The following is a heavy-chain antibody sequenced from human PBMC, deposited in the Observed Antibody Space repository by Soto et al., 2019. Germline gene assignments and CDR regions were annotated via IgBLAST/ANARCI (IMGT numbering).Heavy chain of an antibody. V-gene: IGHV1-69*06. CDR1: GGTFSSYA. Sequence: ASVKVSCKASGGTFSSYAISWVRHSPGQGLEWMGGIIPIFGTANYAQKFQGRVTITADKSTSTAYMELSSPRSEDTAVYYCARDRSYYDSSGYYRGYGMDVWGQGTTVTVSS. CDR2: IIPIFGTA. D-gene: IGHD3-22*01. J-gene: IGHJ6*02. CDR3: ARDRSYYDSSGYYRGYGMDV.